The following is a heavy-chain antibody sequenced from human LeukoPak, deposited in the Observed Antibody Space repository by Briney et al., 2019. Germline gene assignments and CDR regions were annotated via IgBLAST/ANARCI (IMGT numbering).Heavy chain of an antibody. CDR1: GYTFTSYG. V-gene: IGHV1-18*01. CDR2: ISAYNGNT. J-gene: IGHJ5*02. D-gene: IGHD3-10*01. CDR3: ARDVLWFGVRRFDP. Sequence: ASVKVSCTASGYTFTSYGISWVRQAPGQGLEWMGWISAYNGNTNYAQKLQGRVTMTTDTSTSTAYMELRSLRSDDTAVYYCARDVLWFGVRRFDPWGQGTLVTVSS.